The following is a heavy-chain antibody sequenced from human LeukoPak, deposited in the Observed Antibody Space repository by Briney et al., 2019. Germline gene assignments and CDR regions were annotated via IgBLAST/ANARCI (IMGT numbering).Heavy chain of an antibody. V-gene: IGHV4-59*01. CDR1: GGSISSYY. D-gene: IGHD5-18*01. CDR2: IYYSGST. Sequence: SETLSLTCTVSGGSISSYYWSWIRQPPGKGLEWIGYIYYSGSTNYNPSLKSRVTISVDTSKNQFSLKLSSVTAADTAVYYCARVPGYSYGYDYYYYYGMDVWGQGPTVTVSS. CDR3: ARVPGYSYGYDYYYYYGMDV. J-gene: IGHJ6*02.